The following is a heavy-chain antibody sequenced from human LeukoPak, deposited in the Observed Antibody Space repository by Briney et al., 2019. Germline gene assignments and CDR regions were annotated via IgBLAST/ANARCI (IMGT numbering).Heavy chain of an antibody. V-gene: IGHV5-51*01. CDR3: ARLTGSYYSAFDI. J-gene: IGHJ3*02. CDR1: GYSFTTYW. CDR2: IYPGDSDT. Sequence: GESLKISCKGYGYSFTTYWIGWVRQMPGKGLEWMGIIYPGDSDTRYSPSFQGQVTISADKSNNTAYLQWSSLKASDTAMYYCARLTGSYYSAFDIWGQGTMVTVSS. D-gene: IGHD1-26*01.